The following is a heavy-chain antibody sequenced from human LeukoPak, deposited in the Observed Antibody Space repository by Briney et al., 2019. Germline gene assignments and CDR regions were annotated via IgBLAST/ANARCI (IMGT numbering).Heavy chain of an antibody. CDR2: ITTSGGSA. V-gene: IGHV3-23*01. CDR3: VKAGPGSGTYYGMDV. Sequence: GGSLRLSCAASGFTFNKYWMTWVRQAPGKGLEWVSAITTSGGSAYYADSVKGRFTMSRDNSKNTFFLQMNSLRAEDTAVYYCVKAGPGSGTYYGMDVWGQGTMVTVSS. D-gene: IGHD3-10*01. CDR1: GFTFNKYW. J-gene: IGHJ6*02.